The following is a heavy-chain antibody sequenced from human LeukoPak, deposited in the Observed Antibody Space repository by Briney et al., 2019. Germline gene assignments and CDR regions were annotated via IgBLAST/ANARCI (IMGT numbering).Heavy chain of an antibody. CDR1: GYTFTSYD. CDR2: MNPNSGNT. CDR3: AKRLLRDYGGHGAFDI. Sequence: ASVKVSCKASGYTFTSYDINWVRQATGQGLEWMGWMNPNSGNTCYAQKFQGRVTMTRNTSISTAYMELSSLRSEDTAVYYCAKRLLRDYGGHGAFDIWGQGTMVTVSS. J-gene: IGHJ3*02. D-gene: IGHD4/OR15-4a*01. V-gene: IGHV1-8*01.